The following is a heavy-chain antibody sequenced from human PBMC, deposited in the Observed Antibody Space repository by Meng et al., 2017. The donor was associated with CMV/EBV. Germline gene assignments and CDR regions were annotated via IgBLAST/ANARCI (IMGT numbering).Heavy chain of an antibody. D-gene: IGHD2-2*01. J-gene: IGHJ4*02. V-gene: IGHV3-66*02. CDR2: IYSGGST. CDR3: ARDKRYCSSTSCYRNFDY. Sequence: GESLKISCAASGFTVSSNYMSWVRQAPGKGLEWVSVIYSGGSTYYADSVKGRFTFSRDNSKNTLYLQMNSLRAEDTAVYYCARDKRYCSSTSCYRNFDYWGQGTLVTVSS. CDR1: GFTVSSNY.